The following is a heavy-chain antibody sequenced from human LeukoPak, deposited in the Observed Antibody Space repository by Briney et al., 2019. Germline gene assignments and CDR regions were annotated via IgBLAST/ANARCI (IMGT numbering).Heavy chain of an antibody. D-gene: IGHD3-10*01. J-gene: IGHJ4*02. CDR1: GFTFSNYG. CDR3: AKEGNARASHYLDS. V-gene: IGHV3-30*18. Sequence: QAGGSLRLSCVGSGFTFSNYGMQWGRPAPGKGLEWLTVISYGGRISHYADSVKGRFTDSRDNPEQTLFLQINSLRAEDTAMYFCAKEGNARASHYLDSWGQGTLVTVSS. CDR2: ISYGGRIS.